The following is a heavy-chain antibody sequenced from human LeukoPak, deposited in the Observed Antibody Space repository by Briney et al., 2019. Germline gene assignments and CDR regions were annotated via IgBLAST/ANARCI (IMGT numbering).Heavy chain of an antibody. CDR1: GFTFDDYA. Sequence: GGSLRLSCAASGFTFDDYAMHWVRQAPGKGLEWVSGISWNSGSIGYADSVKGRFTISRDNAKNSLYLQMNSLRAEDTALYYCARITTGVHYFDYWGQGTLVTVSS. CDR2: ISWNSGSI. J-gene: IGHJ4*02. CDR3: ARITTGVHYFDY. D-gene: IGHD3-10*01. V-gene: IGHV3-9*01.